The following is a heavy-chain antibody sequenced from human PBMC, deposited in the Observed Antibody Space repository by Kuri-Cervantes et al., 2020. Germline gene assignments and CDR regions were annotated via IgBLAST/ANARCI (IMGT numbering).Heavy chain of an antibody. CDR1: GFTFSSYA. D-gene: IGHD5-18*01. CDR2: ISGSGGST. J-gene: IGHJ6*02. Sequence: GGSLRLSCAASGFTFSSYAMSWVRQAPGKGLEWVSAISGSGGSTYYADSVKGRFTISRDNSKNTLYLQMNSLRAEDTAVYYCAKSATKPYSYGYLSIHYYGMDVWGQGTTVTVSS. V-gene: IGHV3-23*01. CDR3: AKSATKPYSYGYLSIHYYGMDV.